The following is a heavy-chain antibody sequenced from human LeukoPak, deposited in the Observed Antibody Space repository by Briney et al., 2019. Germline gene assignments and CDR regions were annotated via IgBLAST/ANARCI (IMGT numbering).Heavy chain of an antibody. J-gene: IGHJ1*01. CDR2: INPNSGGT. CDR1: GYTFTGYY. CDR3: AREGYCSGGSCISPSFQH. Sequence: ASVTVSCTASGYTFTGYYMHWVRQAPGQGGEWMGWINPNSGGTNYAQKFQGRVTITRDTSISTAYMEVSRLRSDDTAVYYCAREGYCSGGSCISPSFQHWGQGTLVTVSS. V-gene: IGHV1-2*02. D-gene: IGHD2-15*01.